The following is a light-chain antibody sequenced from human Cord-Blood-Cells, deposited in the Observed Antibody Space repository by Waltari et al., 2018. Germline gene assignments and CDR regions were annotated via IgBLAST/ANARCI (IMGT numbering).Light chain of an antibody. J-gene: IGKJ1*01. CDR3: QQSYSTPWT. CDR1: QSISSY. V-gene: IGKV1-39*01. CDR2: AAS. Sequence: DIQMTQSPSSLSASVGDRVTITCRASQSISSYLNWYQQKPGKAPKLLIYAASSLQRGVPSRFSGSGSGKDFTLTISSLQPEDFATYYCQQSYSTPWTFGQGTKVEIK.